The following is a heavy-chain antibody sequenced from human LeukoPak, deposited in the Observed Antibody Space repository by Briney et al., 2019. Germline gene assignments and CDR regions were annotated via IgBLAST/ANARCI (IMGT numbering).Heavy chain of an antibody. CDR3: ARGPSDYFDY. CDR1: GCTFSSYA. V-gene: IGHV1-69*04. J-gene: IGHJ4*02. Sequence: SVKVSCKAAGCTFSSYAISWVRQAPGQGLESMGRIIPIFGIANYAQKFQGRVTITADKSTSTAYMELSSLRSEDTDVYYCARGPSDYFDYWGQGTLVTVSS. CDR2: IIPIFGIA.